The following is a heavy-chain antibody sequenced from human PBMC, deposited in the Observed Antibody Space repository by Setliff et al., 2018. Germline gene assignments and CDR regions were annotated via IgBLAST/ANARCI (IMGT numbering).Heavy chain of an antibody. Sequence: SETLSLTCAVYGGSFTDYYWSWIRQPPGMGLEWIGEISHSGSTNYNPSLESRVSISLDTSKNQFSLRLTSVTAADTAVYYCARGECTDDVCGGGACYTDGPYYFDYWGLGTLVTVSS. CDR3: ARGECTDDVCGGGACYTDGPYYFDY. J-gene: IGHJ4*02. V-gene: IGHV4-34*01. D-gene: IGHD2-21*02. CDR2: ISHSGST. CDR1: GGSFTDYY.